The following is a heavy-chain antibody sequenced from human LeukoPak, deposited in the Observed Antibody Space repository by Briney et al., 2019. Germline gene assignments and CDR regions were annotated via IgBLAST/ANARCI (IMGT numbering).Heavy chain of an antibody. CDR2: IGAYAART. J-gene: IGHJ4*02. CDR1: GFDFSSYA. CDR3: AKDLSVFWYDSSGEDY. Sequence: QPGGSLRLSCVASGFDFSSYAMTWVRQAPGRGLEWVSTIGAYAARTYYADSVKGRFTTSRENSKSTLSLQMNSLRAEDTALYYCAKDLSVFWYDSSGEDYWGQGTLVTVSS. D-gene: IGHD3-22*01. V-gene: IGHV3-23*01.